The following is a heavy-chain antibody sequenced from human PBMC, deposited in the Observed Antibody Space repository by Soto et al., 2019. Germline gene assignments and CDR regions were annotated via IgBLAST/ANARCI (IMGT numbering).Heavy chain of an antibody. CDR2: INPSGGST. CDR3: ASGVYYDILTGWIGDPQN. CDR1: GYTFTSYY. Sequence: GASVKVSCKASGYTFTSYYMHWVRQAPGQGLEWMGIINPSGGSTSYAQKFQGRVTMTRDTSTSTVYMELSSLRSEDTAVYYCASGVYYDILTGWIGDPQNWGQGTLVTVS. J-gene: IGHJ4*02. D-gene: IGHD3-9*01. V-gene: IGHV1-46*03.